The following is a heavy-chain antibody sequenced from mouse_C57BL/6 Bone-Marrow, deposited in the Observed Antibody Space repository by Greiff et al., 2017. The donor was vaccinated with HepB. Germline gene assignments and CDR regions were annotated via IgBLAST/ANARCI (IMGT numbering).Heavy chain of an antibody. CDR2: INPYNGDT. CDR3: ARKRDYYGSSNWYFDV. D-gene: IGHD1-1*01. CDR1: GYSFTGYF. V-gene: IGHV1-20*01. J-gene: IGHJ1*03. Sequence: VQLQQSGPELVKPGDSVKISCKAFGYSFTGYFMNWVMQSHGKSLEWIGRINPYNGDTFYNQKFKGKATLTVDKSSSTAHMELRSLTSEDSAVYYCARKRDYYGSSNWYFDVWGTGTTVTVSS.